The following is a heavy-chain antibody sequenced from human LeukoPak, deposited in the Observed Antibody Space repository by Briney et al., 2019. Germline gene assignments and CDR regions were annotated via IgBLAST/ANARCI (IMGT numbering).Heavy chain of an antibody. CDR1: GYTFTSYY. CDR3: ARRDYDSSGYYYGSFDY. CDR2: INPSGGST. D-gene: IGHD3-22*01. J-gene: IGHJ4*02. Sequence: ASVKVSCKASGYTFTSYYMHWVRQAPGQGLEWMGIINPSGGSTSYAQKFQGRVTMTRDMSTSTAYMELSSLRSEDTAVYYCARRDYDSSGYYYGSFDYWGQGTLVTVSS. V-gene: IGHV1-46*01.